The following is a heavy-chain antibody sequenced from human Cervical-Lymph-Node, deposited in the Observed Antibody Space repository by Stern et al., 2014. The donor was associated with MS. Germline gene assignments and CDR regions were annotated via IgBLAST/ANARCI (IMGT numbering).Heavy chain of an antibody. J-gene: IGHJ4*02. CDR2: LNPGGGGT. V-gene: IGHV1-46*01. CDR3: ARGQYYSDSTGYYYLHY. CDR1: GFTFTSYY. Sequence: QVQLVQSGAEVKKPGASVKVSCKASGFTFTSYYMHWVRQAPGQGLEWMGVLNPGGGGTTSAQNFQDRVTLTRDTSTNTRYMELSSLRSEDTAVYYCARGQYYSDSTGYYYLHYWGQGSLVTVSS. D-gene: IGHD3-22*01.